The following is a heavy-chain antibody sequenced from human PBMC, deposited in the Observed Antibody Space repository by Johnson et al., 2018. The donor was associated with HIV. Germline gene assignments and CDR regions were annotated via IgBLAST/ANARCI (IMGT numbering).Heavy chain of an antibody. CDR3: ARVPRKGVTPDAFDM. D-gene: IGHD2-21*02. CDR1: GFTFSSYA. CDR2: IRSKASGGTA. J-gene: IGHJ3*02. V-gene: IGHV3-49*03. Sequence: VQLVESGGGLVQPGGSLRLSCAASGFTFSSYAMSWFRQAPGKGLEWVGSIRSKASGGTAEYAASVRPRFTVPRDDSENIAYLQMNSLKPEDTAVYFSARVPRKGVTPDAFDMWGQGTMVTVSS.